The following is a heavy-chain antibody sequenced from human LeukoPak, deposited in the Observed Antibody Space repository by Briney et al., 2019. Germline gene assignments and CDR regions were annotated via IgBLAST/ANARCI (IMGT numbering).Heavy chain of an antibody. V-gene: IGHV3-21*01. CDR2: ISSSNSYI. CDR3: ARGGRANGVYDAFDI. J-gene: IGHJ3*02. Sequence: GGSLRLSCAVSGFTFSIYTMNWVRQAPGKGLEWVSSISSSNSYIYYADSVKGRFTISRDNAKNSLYLQMNTLRAEDTALYYCARGGRANGVYDAFDIWGQGTIVTVSS. D-gene: IGHD2-8*01. CDR1: GFTFSIYT.